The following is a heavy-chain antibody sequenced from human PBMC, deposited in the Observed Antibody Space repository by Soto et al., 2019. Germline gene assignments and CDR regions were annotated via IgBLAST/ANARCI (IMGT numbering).Heavy chain of an antibody. J-gene: IGHJ6*02. V-gene: IGHV4-30-4*01. CDR2: IHNSGSP. Sequence: PSETLSLTCSVSGASIYNGGYFWSWIRQSPGKGLEWIGHIHNSGSPYNNQSLKSRITISVDTSKNQFSLALTSVTAADTAVYYCAIDSLLSSRRMDVWGQGT. CDR1: GASIYNGGYF. CDR3: AIDSLLSSRRMDV.